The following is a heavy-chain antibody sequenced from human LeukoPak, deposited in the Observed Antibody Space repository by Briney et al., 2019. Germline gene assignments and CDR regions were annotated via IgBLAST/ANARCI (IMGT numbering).Heavy chain of an antibody. CDR1: GFTFSSYD. V-gene: IGHV3-30*02. J-gene: IGHJ4*02. D-gene: IGHD5-18*01. Sequence: GRSLRLSCAVSGFTFSSYDMHWVRQAPGKGLEWVAFIRYDGSSKYYADSVKGRFTISRDNSKNTLYLQMNSLRAEDTAVYYCAKDIEYSCAHWGQGTLVTVSS. CDR3: AKDIEYSCAH. CDR2: IRYDGSSK.